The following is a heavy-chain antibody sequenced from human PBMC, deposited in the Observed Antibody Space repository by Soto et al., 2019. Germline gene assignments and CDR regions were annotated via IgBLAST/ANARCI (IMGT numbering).Heavy chain of an antibody. CDR3: ARVPILGPTGDFDY. J-gene: IGHJ4*02. V-gene: IGHV1-2*02. CDR1: GYTFTDYH. CDR2: ITPKSGGS. Sequence: QVHLVQSEAEVKRPGDSVKVSCKASGYTFTDYHIHWVRQAPGQGLEWMGRITPKSGGSFYSPKFQGRVTLTRDTSISTAYMELTTLRFDDTAVYYCARVPILGPTGDFDYWGQGTLATVSS. D-gene: IGHD1-26*01.